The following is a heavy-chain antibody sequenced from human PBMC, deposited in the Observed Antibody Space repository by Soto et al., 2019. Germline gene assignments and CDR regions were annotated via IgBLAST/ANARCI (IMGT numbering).Heavy chain of an antibody. J-gene: IGHJ6*03. Sequence: QVQLQESGPRLVKPSETLSLTCTVSGGSISSYYWSWIRQPPGKGLEWIGYIYYSGSTKYNPSLKSRVTISVDTSKNQFSLNLSSVTAADTAVYYCARERVVFWSGYSTGNYMDVWGKGTTVTVSS. CDR3: ARERVVFWSGYSTGNYMDV. CDR1: GGSISSYY. CDR2: IYYSGST. D-gene: IGHD3-3*01. V-gene: IGHV4-59*01.